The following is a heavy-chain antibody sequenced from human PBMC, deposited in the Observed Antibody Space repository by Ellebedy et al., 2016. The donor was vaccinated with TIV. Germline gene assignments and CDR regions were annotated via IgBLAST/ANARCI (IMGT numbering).Heavy chain of an antibody. V-gene: IGHV4-39*07. Sequence: SETLSLTCTVSGGSISSSSNYYWAWIRQPPGKGLEWIGSIFHTGSTYYNPSLKSRVTISVDTSKNQFSLKLSSVTAADTAVYYCARDHSLCGGGPCYPYFYQYGMDVWGQGTTVTVSS. D-gene: IGHD2-21*01. CDR3: ARDHSLCGGGPCYPYFYQYGMDV. CDR2: IFHTGST. J-gene: IGHJ6*02. CDR1: GGSISSSSNYY.